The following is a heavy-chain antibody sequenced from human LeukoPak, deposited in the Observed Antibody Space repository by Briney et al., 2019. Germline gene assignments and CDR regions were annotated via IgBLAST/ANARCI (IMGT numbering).Heavy chain of an antibody. D-gene: IGHD6-13*01. J-gene: IGHJ5*02. CDR3: AKDAAGGQPLNWFGP. CDR1: GFTFDDYA. CDR2: ISWNSGGI. Sequence: GRSLRLSCAASGFTFDDYAMHWVRQAPGKGLEWVSGISWNSGGIGYADSVKGRFTISRDNAKNSLYLQMNSLRAEDTALYYCAKDAAGGQPLNWFGPWGQGTLVTVSS. V-gene: IGHV3-9*01.